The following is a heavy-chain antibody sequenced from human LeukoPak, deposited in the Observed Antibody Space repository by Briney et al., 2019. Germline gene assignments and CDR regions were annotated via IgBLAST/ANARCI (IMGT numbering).Heavy chain of an antibody. V-gene: IGHV4-59*01. Sequence: SETLSLTCTVSGGSISSYYWSWIRQPPGKGLEWIGYIYYSGSTNYNPSLKSRVTISVDTSKNQFALKLSSVTAADTDVYYCASGSSSWPESDYWGQGTLVTVSS. CDR3: ASGSSSWPESDY. CDR2: IYYSGST. CDR1: GGSISSYY. J-gene: IGHJ4*02. D-gene: IGHD6-13*01.